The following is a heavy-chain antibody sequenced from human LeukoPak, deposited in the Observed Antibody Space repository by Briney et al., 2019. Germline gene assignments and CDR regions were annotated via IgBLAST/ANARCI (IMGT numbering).Heavy chain of an antibody. CDR3: ARMVPAGTHNY. D-gene: IGHD2-2*01. CDR1: GGSISSGDYY. J-gene: IGHJ4*02. Sequence: PSQTLSLTCTVSGGSISSGDYYWSWIRQPPGKGLEWIGYIYYSGSTYYNPSLQSRVTISLDKSQNQFSLRLTSVTAADTAVYFCARMVPAGTHNYWGQGLLVTVSS. CDR2: IYYSGST. V-gene: IGHV4-30-4*08.